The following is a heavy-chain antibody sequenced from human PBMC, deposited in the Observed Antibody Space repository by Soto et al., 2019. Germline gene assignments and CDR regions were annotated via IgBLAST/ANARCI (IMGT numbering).Heavy chain of an antibody. D-gene: IGHD1-26*01. CDR3: ARVAIVEPPYYYYYGMDV. Sequence: VASVKVSCKASGYTFTGYYMHWVRQAPGQGLEWMGWINPNSGGTNYAQKFQGRVTMTRDTSISTAYMELSRLRSDDTAVYYCARVAIVEPPYYYYYGMDVWGQGTTVTVSS. CDR1: GYTFTGYY. CDR2: INPNSGGT. J-gene: IGHJ6*02. V-gene: IGHV1-2*02.